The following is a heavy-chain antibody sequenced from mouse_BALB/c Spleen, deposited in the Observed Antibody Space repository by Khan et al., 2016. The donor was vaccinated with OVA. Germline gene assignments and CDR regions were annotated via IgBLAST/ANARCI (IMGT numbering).Heavy chain of an antibody. CDR2: ISYSGGT. D-gene: IGHD2-3*01. J-gene: IGHJ4*01. V-gene: IGHV3-2*02. CDR3: ARRGDGYYGAMDY. Sequence: VQLKESGPGLVKPSQSLSLTCTVTGYSITSDYAWNWIRQFPGNKLEWMGYISYSGGTSYNPSLKSRISITRDTSKNQFFLQLNSVTTEDTATYYCARRGDGYYGAMDYWGQGTSVTVSS. CDR1: GYSITSDYA.